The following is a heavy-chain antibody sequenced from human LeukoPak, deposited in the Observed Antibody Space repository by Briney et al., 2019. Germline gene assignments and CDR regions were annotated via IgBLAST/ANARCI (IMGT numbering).Heavy chain of an antibody. CDR3: ARDGVGATYYYYMDV. D-gene: IGHD1-26*01. Sequence: GGSLRLSCAASGFIFSNSWMTWVRQAPGKGLEWVSSISSSSSYIYYADSVKGRFTISRDNAKNSLYLQMNSLRAEDTAVYYCARDGVGATYYYYMDVWGKGTTVTVSS. CDR1: GFIFSNSW. V-gene: IGHV3-21*01. J-gene: IGHJ6*03. CDR2: ISSSSSYI.